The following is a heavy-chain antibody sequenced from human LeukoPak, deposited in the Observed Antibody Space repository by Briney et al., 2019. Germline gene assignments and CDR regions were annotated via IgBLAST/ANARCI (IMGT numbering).Heavy chain of an antibody. CDR2: ISTYNGNT. CDR3: VRASSSGYYTYGY. V-gene: IGHV1-18*01. J-gene: IGHJ4*02. D-gene: IGHD6-19*01. CDR1: GYTFTSYG. Sequence: ASVKVSCKASGYTFTSYGISWVRQAPGQGLEWMGWISTYNGNTNYAQKLQGRVTMTTDTSTTTAYMEPRSLRSDDTAVYYCVRASSSGYYTYGYWGQGTLVTVSS.